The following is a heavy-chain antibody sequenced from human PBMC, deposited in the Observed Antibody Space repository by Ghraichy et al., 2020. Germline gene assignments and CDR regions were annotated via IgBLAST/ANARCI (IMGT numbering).Heavy chain of an antibody. J-gene: IGHJ4*02. D-gene: IGHD4-17*01. CDR1: GGSISSSSYY. CDR2: IYYSGST. CDR3: ARRAYGDYEFDY. V-gene: IGHV4-39*01. Sequence: SETLSLTCTVSGGSISSSSYYWGWIRKPPGKWLEWIGSIYYSGSTYYNPSLKSRVTISVDTSKNQFSLKLSSVTAADTAVYYCARRAYGDYEFDYWGQGTLVTISS.